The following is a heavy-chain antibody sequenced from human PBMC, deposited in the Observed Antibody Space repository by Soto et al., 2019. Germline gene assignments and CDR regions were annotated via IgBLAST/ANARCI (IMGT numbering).Heavy chain of an antibody. Sequence: PSETLSLTCTVSGGSVNSGSYYWSWIRQPAGRGLEWIGYIFYSGTTNYDPSLKSRVTSSPHAYKNQHTLQPTSGPAADTAVYVCARVPAPFDDYDTIDFWGQVTTVTV. CDR1: GGSVNSGSYY. V-gene: IGHV4-61*01. CDR3: ARVPAPFDDYDTIDF. J-gene: IGHJ6*02. D-gene: IGHD3-16*01. CDR2: IFYSGTT.